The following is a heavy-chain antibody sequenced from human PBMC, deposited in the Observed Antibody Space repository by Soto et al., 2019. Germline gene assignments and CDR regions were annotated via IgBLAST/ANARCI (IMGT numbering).Heavy chain of an antibody. V-gene: IGHV3-15*01. CDR3: AVIRGCLDP. D-gene: IGHD1-26*01. CDR2: IKSIPDGGTT. J-gene: IGHJ5*02. CDR1: GFTFSHAW. Sequence: PGGSLRLSCAASGFTFSHAWMSWVRQAPGKGPEWVGHIKSIPDGGTTDYAAPVKGRFVISRDDSKSMVYLQMNSLKSEDTGVYYCAVIRGCLDPWGQGTQVTVS.